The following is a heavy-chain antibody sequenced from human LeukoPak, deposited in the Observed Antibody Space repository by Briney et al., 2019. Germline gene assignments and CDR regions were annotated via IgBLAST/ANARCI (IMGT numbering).Heavy chain of an antibody. V-gene: IGHV2-5*01. CDR3: AHMYGGGNSAITDY. D-gene: IGHD4-23*01. Sequence: SGPTLVKPTQTLTLTFTFSRFSLSTSGVGVGWIRQPPGKALEWLALIYWNDDKRYSPSLKSRLTITKDTSKNQVVLTVTNMDPVDTATYYCAHMYGGGNSAITDYWGQGTLVTVSS. CDR2: IYWNDDK. J-gene: IGHJ4*02. CDR1: RFSLSTSGVG.